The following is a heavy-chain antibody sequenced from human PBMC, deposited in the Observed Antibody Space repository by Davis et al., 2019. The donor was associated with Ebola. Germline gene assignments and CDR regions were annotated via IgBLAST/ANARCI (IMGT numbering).Heavy chain of an antibody. CDR1: GFTFTSYD. CDR3: ARGPEVSGDLDY. V-gene: IGHV1-8*01. J-gene: IGHJ4*02. D-gene: IGHD2-21*02. CDR2: MNPNSGNT. Sequence: ASVTVSCKTSGFTFTSYDINWVRQATGQGLEWMGWMNPNSGNTGCAQKFQGRVTMTRDTSISTAYMELSSLRSEDTAVYYCARGPEVSGDLDYWGQGTLVTVSS.